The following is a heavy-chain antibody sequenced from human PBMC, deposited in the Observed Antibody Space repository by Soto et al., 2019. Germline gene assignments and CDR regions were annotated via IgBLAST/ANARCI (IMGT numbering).Heavy chain of an antibody. Sequence: KTSETLSLTCTVSGAPISSPDYYWGCIRQPPGKGLEWIGTIYYGGSTYYNPSLKSRVTVSVDTSKNQFSLKLNSVTAADTAVYYCVRLDCSATSCWFDPWGQGTLVTVSS. J-gene: IGHJ5*02. CDR2: IYYGGST. CDR3: VRLDCSATSCWFDP. V-gene: IGHV4-39*01. D-gene: IGHD2-15*01. CDR1: GAPISSPDYY.